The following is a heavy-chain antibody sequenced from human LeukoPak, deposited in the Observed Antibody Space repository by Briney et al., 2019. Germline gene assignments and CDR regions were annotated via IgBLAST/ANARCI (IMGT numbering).Heavy chain of an antibody. CDR2: PITGGTP. Sequence: SETLSLTCTVSGGSISSDYWGWVRQPQGRDWSGLGMPITGGTPTTTPSLKSRVTISVDASKNQFSLKLSSVTAADTALYYCARLRGVDCSRTSCARLDGIHIWGQGTMVSVSS. J-gene: IGHJ3*02. CDR1: GGSISSDY. V-gene: IGHV4-59*08. D-gene: IGHD2-2*01. CDR3: ARLRGVDCSRTSCARLDGIHI.